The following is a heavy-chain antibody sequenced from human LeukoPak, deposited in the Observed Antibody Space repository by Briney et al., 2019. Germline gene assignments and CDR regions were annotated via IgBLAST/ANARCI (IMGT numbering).Heavy chain of an antibody. CDR2: INHSGST. J-gene: IGHJ4*02. CDR3: ARHVGDNSDYPDY. CDR1: GGSFSGYY. D-gene: IGHD3-22*01. V-gene: IGHV4-34*01. Sequence: SETLSLTCAVYGGSFSGYYWSWIRQPPGKGLEWIGEINHSGSTNYNPSLKSRVTISVDTSKNQFSLKLSSVTAADTAVYYCARHVGDNSDYPDYWGQGTLVTVSS.